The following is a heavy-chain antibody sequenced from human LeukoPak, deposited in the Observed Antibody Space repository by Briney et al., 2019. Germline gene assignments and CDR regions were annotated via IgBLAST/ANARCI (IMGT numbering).Heavy chain of an antibody. J-gene: IGHJ4*02. D-gene: IGHD2-2*01. V-gene: IGHV1-46*01. CDR1: GYSLTSYY. CDR3: ARWGPYCSSTSCHEGGGGDY. CDR2: INPSGGST. Sequence: ASVKVSCKASGYSLTSYYMHWVRQAPGQGLEWMGIINPSGGSTSYAQKFQVRVTMTRDTSTSTVYMELSSLRSEDTAVCYCARWGPYCSSTSCHEGGGGDYWGQGTLVTVSS.